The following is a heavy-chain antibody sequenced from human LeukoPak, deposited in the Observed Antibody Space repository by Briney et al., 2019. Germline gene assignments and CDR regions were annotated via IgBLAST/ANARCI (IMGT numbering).Heavy chain of an antibody. CDR3: ARDENWNYIPFDY. V-gene: IGHV3-53*01. Sequence: GGSLRLSCAASAFTVSNTYMIWVRQAPGKGLEWVSLIYSESSTYYADSVKGRFTISRDSSKNTLFLQMNSLRAEDTAVYYCARDENWNYIPFDYWGQGTLVTVSS. CDR1: AFTVSNTY. D-gene: IGHD1-7*01. CDR2: IYSESST. J-gene: IGHJ4*02.